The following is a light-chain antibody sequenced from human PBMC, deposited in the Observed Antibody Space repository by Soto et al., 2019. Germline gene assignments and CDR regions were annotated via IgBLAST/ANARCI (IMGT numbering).Light chain of an antibody. CDR3: QQYNSYSRK. V-gene: IGKV1-5*01. J-gene: IGKJ1*01. CDR1: QSISSW. CDR2: DAS. Sequence: DIQMTQSPSTLSASIGDRVTITCRASQSISSWLAWFQQKPGKAPKLLIYDASSLESGVPSRFSGSGSGTETTLTISSLQPDDFATYCCQQYNSYSRKFGHGTTGDIK.